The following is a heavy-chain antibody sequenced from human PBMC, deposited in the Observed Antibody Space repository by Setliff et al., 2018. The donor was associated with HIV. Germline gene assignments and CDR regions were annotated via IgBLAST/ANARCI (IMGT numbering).Heavy chain of an antibody. Sequence: ASVKVSCKASGYTFTTYGISWVRQAPGQGLEWMGIISPSGDRTNYAQKFQGRVTMTRDTSTSAVYMELRSLRSEDTAVYYCARGQQLEPEWFDPWGQGTLVTISS. V-gene: IGHV1-46*01. CDR2: ISPSGDRT. D-gene: IGHD6-13*01. J-gene: IGHJ5*02. CDR3: ARGQQLEPEWFDP. CDR1: GYTFTTYG.